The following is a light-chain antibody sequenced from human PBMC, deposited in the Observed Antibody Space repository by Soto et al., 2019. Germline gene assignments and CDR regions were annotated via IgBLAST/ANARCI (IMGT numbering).Light chain of an antibody. J-gene: IGKJ1*01. CDR3: QQYDNIPRT. CDR1: QEISNY. Sequence: DILMTQSPSSLSASVGDRVTITCQASQEISNYLNWYQQKAGKAPKLLIYDASNLETGVPSRFSGSGSGTDFTFTISSLQPEDIATYYCQQYDNIPRTFGQGTKVEIK. CDR2: DAS. V-gene: IGKV1-33*01.